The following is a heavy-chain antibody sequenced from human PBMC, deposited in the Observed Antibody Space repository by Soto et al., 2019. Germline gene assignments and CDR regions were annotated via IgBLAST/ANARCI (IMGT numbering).Heavy chain of an antibody. CDR3: ARSIVLVTAADY. D-gene: IGHD2-21*02. V-gene: IGHV1-3*01. Sequence: QVQLVQSGAEVKKPGASVKVSCKASGYTFTSYAMHWVRQAPGQRLEWMGWINAGNGNTKYSQKFQGRVIITRDTAGSTGYMELSSLRSEDTAVYYCARSIVLVTAADYWGQGTLVTVSS. CDR2: INAGNGNT. J-gene: IGHJ4*02. CDR1: GYTFTSYA.